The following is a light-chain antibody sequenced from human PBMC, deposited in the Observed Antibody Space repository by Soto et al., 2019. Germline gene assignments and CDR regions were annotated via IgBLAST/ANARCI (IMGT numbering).Light chain of an antibody. J-gene: IGLJ2*01. CDR2: SNI. CDR1: SSNIGAGYH. V-gene: IGLV1-40*01. CDR3: QSYDSSLSASV. Sequence: QSVLTQPPSVSGAPGQTVTISCTGSSSNIGAGYHVHWYQQLPGAAPKLLIYSNINRPSGVPDRVSGSKSGTSASLAITGLQGEDEADYYCQSYDSSLSASVFGGGTKVTVL.